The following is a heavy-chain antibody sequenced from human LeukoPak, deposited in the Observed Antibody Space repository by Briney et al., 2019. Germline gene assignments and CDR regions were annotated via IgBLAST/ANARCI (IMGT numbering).Heavy chain of an antibody. D-gene: IGHD6-19*01. CDR3: ARGASLAVASGYDY. V-gene: IGHV4-59*01. CDR1: GGSISSYY. CDR2: IYYSGST. Sequence: PSETLSLTCTVSGGSISSYYWSWIRQPPGKGLEWIGYIYYSGSTNYNPSLKSRVTISVDTSKNQFSLKLSSVTAADTAVYYCARGASLAVASGYDYWGQGILVTVSS. J-gene: IGHJ4*02.